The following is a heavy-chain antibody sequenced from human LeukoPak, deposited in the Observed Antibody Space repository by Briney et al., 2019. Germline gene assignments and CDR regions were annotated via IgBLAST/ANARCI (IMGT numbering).Heavy chain of an antibody. V-gene: IGHV1-8*03. CDR2: MNPNSSNT. J-gene: IGHJ4*02. CDR3: ASGPGGKGGASDY. Sequence: ASVKVSFTSSGYTFTSYDINWVRQSTGQGLGWMGWMNPNSSNTGYAQKFQGRVTITRNTSISTAYMELSSLRSEDTAVYYCASGPGGKGGASDYWGQGTLVTVSS. CDR1: GYTFTSYD. D-gene: IGHD2-21*01.